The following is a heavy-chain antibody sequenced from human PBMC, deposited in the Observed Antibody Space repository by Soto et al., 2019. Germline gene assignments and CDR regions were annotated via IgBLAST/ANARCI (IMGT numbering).Heavy chain of an antibody. CDR2: IWYDGSNK. CDR3: AREGRPYSSSWYSYFDY. D-gene: IGHD6-13*01. Sequence: QVQLVESGGGVVQPGRSLRLSCAASGFTFSSYGMHWVRQAPGKGLEWVAVIWYDGSNKYYADSVKGRFTISRDNSKNTLYLRMNSLRAEDTAVYYCAREGRPYSSSWYSYFDYWGQGTLVTVSS. J-gene: IGHJ4*02. CDR1: GFTFSSYG. V-gene: IGHV3-33*01.